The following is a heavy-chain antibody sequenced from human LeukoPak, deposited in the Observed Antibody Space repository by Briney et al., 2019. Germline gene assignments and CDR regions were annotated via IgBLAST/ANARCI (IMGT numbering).Heavy chain of an antibody. CDR2: ISSSSSYI. CDR1: GFTFSSYS. V-gene: IGHV3-21*01. D-gene: IGHD2-2*01. J-gene: IGHJ4*02. CDR3: ALVHVVGYCSSTSCYAFDY. Sequence: GGSLRLSCAASGFTFSSYSMNWVRQAPGKGLEWVSSISSSSSYIYYADSVKGRFTISRDNAKNSLYLQMNSLRAEDTAVYYCALVHVVGYCSSTSCYAFDYWGQGTLVTVSS.